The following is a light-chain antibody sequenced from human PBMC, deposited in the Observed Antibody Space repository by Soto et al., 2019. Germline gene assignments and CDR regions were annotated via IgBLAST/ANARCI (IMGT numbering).Light chain of an antibody. CDR1: NSDGGGYDY. J-gene: IGLJ3*02. CDR3: CSYVGLYTSWV. V-gene: IGLV2-11*01. Sequence: QSALTQPRSVSGSPGQSVTISCIGTNSDGGGYDYVSWYQQHPGKVPKLIIYDVTKRPSGVPDRFSASESDFVASLTLSGLQPEDEADYYCCSYVGLYTSWVFGGGTKVTVL. CDR2: DVT.